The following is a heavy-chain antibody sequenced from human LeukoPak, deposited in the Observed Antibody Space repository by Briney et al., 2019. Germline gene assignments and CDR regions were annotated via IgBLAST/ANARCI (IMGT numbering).Heavy chain of an antibody. CDR1: GFTFSDYN. CDR3: ARDVYYGSGSPRLDY. V-gene: IGHV3-48*01. J-gene: IGHJ4*02. Sequence: PGGSLILCFAASGFTFSDYNMNWVPQVPGKGLESVSYMSRSGDIIYYADSVKGRFTISRDKAKNSVYMQMNSMRAEDTAVYYCARDVYYGSGSPRLDYWGQGTLVTVSS. D-gene: IGHD3-10*01. CDR2: MSRSGDII.